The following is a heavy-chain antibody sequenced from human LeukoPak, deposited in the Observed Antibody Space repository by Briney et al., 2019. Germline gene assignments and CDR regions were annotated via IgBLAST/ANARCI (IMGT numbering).Heavy chain of an antibody. CDR1: GGSFSGYY. J-gene: IGHJ5*02. D-gene: IGHD2-21*01. Sequence: SETLSLTCAVYGGSFSGYYWSWIRQPPGKGLEWIGEINHSGSTNYNPSLKSRVTISVDTSKNQLSLKLSSVTAADTAVYYCAREPATVVNNWFDPWGQGTLVTVSS. V-gene: IGHV4-34*01. CDR3: AREPATVVNNWFDP. CDR2: INHSGST.